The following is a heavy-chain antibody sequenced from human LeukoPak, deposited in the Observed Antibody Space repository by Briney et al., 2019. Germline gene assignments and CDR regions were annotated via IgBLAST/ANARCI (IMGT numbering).Heavy chain of an antibody. V-gene: IGHV3-30*02. CDR2: IRYDGSNK. CDR3: AGGAVAGHWYFDL. CDR1: GFTFGSFS. J-gene: IGHJ2*01. D-gene: IGHD6-19*01. Sequence: GGSLRLSCAASGFTFGSFSMSWVRQSPGKGLEWVAFIRYDGSNKYYADSVKGRFTISRDNSKNTLYLQMNSLRAEDTAVYYCAGGAVAGHWYFDLWGRGTLVTVSS.